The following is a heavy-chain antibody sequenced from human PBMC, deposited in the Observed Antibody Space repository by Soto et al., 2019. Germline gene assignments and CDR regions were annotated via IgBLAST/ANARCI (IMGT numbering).Heavy chain of an antibody. CDR1: GGSTSSDNY. CDR3: AREGGESSDGLYYFDS. CDR2: IYYSGNT. Sequence: SETLSLTCTVSGGSTSSDNYWSWIRQPPGKGLEWIGHIYYSGNTDYNPSLKSRLAISIDTSKNQFSLKLSSVTAADTAVYFCAREGGESSDGLYYFDSWGQGSLVTSPQ. V-gene: IGHV4-30-4*01. J-gene: IGHJ4*02. D-gene: IGHD3-16*01.